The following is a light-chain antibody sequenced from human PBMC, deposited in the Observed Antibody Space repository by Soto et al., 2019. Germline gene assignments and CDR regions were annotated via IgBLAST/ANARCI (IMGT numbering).Light chain of an antibody. CDR2: GAF. CDR1: QSVSSN. V-gene: IGKV3-15*01. J-gene: IGKJ1*01. CDR3: QQYNEWPLT. Sequence: EILMTQSPVTLSVSPGERATLSCRASQSVSSNLAWYQQKPGQAPSLLIYGAFTRATGIPARFSGTGSGTEFTLTISSLQSDDFALYYCQQYNEWPLTFGQGTKVEI.